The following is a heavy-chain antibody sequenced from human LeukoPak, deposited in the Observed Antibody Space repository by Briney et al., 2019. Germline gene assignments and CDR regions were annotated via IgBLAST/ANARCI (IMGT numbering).Heavy chain of an antibody. CDR2: TVSRGTT. V-gene: IGHV3-23*01. CDR1: GFTFTSDA. D-gene: IGHD6-19*01. CDR3: AKCSTSAYTTGWCNWIDP. Sequence: GGSLRLSCVASGFTFTSDAMNWVRQAPGKGLEWVSSTVSRGTTQYADSVKGRFTVSRDTSKNTLYPQINSLRADDTAVYYCAKCSTSAYTTGWCNWIDPWGQGTLVTVSS. J-gene: IGHJ5*02.